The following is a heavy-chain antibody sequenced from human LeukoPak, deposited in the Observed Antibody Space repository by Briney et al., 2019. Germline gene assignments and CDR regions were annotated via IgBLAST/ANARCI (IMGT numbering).Heavy chain of an antibody. CDR1: GGSISSSY. CDR2: IYYTGST. CDR3: ARGRDYYDSSGAFDY. D-gene: IGHD3-22*01. V-gene: IGHV4-59*01. J-gene: IGHJ4*02. Sequence: SSETLSLTCTVSGGSISSSYWSWIRQPPGKRLEWIGYIYYTGSTNYNPSLKSRVTISVDTSKNQFSLTLSSVAAADTAVYYCARGRDYYDSSGAFDYWGQGTLVTVSS.